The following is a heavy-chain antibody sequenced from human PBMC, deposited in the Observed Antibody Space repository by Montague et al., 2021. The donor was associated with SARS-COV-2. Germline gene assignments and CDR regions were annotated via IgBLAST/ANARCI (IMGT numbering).Heavy chain of an antibody. V-gene: IGHV4-31*03. CDR3: ARATRSIVVLNWFDP. CDR1: GGSISSGGYY. D-gene: IGHD3-22*01. Sequence: TLSLTCTVSGGSISSGGYYWSWIRQHPGKGPKWIGYIYYSGSTYYNPSLKSRVTISVDTSKNQFSLKLSSVAAADTAVYYCARATRSIVVLNWFDPWGQGTLVTVSS. J-gene: IGHJ5*02. CDR2: IYYSGST.